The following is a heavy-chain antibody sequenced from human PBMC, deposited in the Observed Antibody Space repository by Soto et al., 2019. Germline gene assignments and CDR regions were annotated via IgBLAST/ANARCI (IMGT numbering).Heavy chain of an antibody. Sequence: EVQLVESGGGLVQPGGSLKLSCAASGFTFSASAMHWVRQASGKGLEWLGRIRNKADNYATVYAASVKGSFIISRDDSRNTAFLQMNSLKTEDTAVYYCTTLPNVDGGTEGRYFNLWGRATLGTVFS. CDR3: TTLPNVDGGTEGRYFNL. V-gene: IGHV3-73*02. CDR2: IRNKADNYAT. D-gene: IGHD1-1*01. J-gene: IGHJ2*01. CDR1: GFTFSASA.